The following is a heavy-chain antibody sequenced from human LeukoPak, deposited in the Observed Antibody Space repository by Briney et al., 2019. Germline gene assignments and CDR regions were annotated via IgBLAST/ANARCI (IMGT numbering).Heavy chain of an antibody. CDR2: IIPIFGTA. CDR3: ARGGLQTWYHYMDV. V-gene: IGHV1-69*13. CDR1: GGTFSSYA. J-gene: IGHJ6*03. Sequence: ASVKVSCKASGGTFSSYAISWVRQAPGQGLEWMGGIIPIFGTANYAQKFQGRVTITADESTSTAYMELSSLRSEDTAVYYCARGGLQTWYHYMDVWGKGTTVTVSS.